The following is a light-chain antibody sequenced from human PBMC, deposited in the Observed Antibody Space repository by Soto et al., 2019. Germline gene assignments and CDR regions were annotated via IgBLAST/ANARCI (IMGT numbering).Light chain of an antibody. CDR2: AAS. Sequence: DIQMTQSPSSLSASVGARVTITCRASETISNNLNWYQHKPGKPPKVLIYAASSLQSGVPSRFSGSGSGTDFILTITSLQAEDFATYYCQQSYSSLGFTFGPGTKVDL. J-gene: IGKJ3*01. CDR3: QQSYSSLGFT. CDR1: ETISNN. V-gene: IGKV1-39*01.